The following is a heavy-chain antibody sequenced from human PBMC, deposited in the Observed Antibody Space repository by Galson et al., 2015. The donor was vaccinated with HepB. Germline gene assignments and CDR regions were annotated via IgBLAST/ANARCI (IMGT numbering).Heavy chain of an antibody. CDR1: GFTFSNSA. Sequence: SLRLSCAASGFTFSNSAMSWVRQAPGKGLEWVSTISDSGGDTYYADSVKGRFTISRDNSKDTLYLQMYSLRAEDTAAYYCAKYCRGGTCYGYYFDYWGQGTLVTVSS. D-gene: IGHD2-15*01. V-gene: IGHV3-23*01. J-gene: IGHJ4*02. CDR2: ISDSGGDT. CDR3: AKYCRGGTCYGYYFDY.